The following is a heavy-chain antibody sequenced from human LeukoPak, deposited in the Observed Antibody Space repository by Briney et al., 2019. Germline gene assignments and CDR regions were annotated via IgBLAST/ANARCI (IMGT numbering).Heavy chain of an antibody. CDR2: ISAYNGNT. D-gene: IGHD3-22*01. J-gene: IGHJ5*02. Sequence: ASVKVSCKASGYTFTSYGISWVRQAPGQGLEWMGWISAYNGNTNYAQKVQGRVTMTTDTSTSTAYMELRSLRSDDTAVYYCARDSSTTYYYDGSGYYNWFDPWGQGTLVTVSS. CDR3: ARDSSTTYYYDGSGYYNWFDP. V-gene: IGHV1-18*01. CDR1: GYTFTSYG.